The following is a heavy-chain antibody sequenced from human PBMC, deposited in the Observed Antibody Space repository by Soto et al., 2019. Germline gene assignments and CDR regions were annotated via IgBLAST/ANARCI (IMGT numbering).Heavy chain of an antibody. V-gene: IGHV4-34*01. CDR3: ARESHDILTGPPWVWYFDL. Sequence: QVQLQQWGAGPLRPLETLSLTCGVSGGSFSGYYWAWIRQSPGKGLEWIGEINDRGSINYNPSLKSPVSNSVDTVKNYFFLNLRSVTAADTAVYYCARESHDILTGPPWVWYFDLWGRGTLVTVSS. J-gene: IGHJ2*01. CDR2: INDRGSI. CDR1: GGSFSGYY. D-gene: IGHD3-9*01.